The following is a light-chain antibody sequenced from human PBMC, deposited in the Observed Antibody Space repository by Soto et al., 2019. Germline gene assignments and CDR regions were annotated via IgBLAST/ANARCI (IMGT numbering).Light chain of an antibody. CDR2: EVT. CDR1: SRDIGSYDY. Sequence: QSALTQPSSVSGSPGQSITSSCTGTSRDIGSYDYVSWYQQHPGKAPNLIIYEVTDRPSGVSNRLSGSKSGNTAPLTISGLEAADEDDYCCCSCTSYSTRLFGRGKKVIV. CDR3: CSCTSYSTRL. J-gene: IGLJ1*01. V-gene: IGLV2-14*01.